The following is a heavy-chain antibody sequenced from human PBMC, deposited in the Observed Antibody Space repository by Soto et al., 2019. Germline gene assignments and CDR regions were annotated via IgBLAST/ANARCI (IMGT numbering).Heavy chain of an antibody. Sequence: SETLSLTCTVSGGSISSYYWSWIRQPPGKGLEWIGYIYYSGSTNYNPSLKSRVTISVDTSKNQFSLKLSSVTAADTAVYYCARGVDTAMVIHYYYYYMDVWGKGTTVTVSS. CDR1: GGSISSYY. CDR3: ARGVDTAMVIHYYYYYMDV. V-gene: IGHV4-59*01. D-gene: IGHD5-18*01. J-gene: IGHJ6*03. CDR2: IYYSGST.